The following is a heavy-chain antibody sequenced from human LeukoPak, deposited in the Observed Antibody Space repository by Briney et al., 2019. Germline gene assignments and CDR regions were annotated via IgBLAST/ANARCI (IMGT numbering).Heavy chain of an antibody. D-gene: IGHD4-17*01. J-gene: IGHJ4*02. Sequence: GGSLRLSCAAPGFTFSSYAMSWVRQAPGKGLEWVSGISVISGSTYYADSVKGGFTISRDNTNNTQNLQMNSMRAQDTAVYYCAKAERDGDDKTAVWYWGQGTLVTVSS. CDR3: AKAERDGDDKTAVWY. V-gene: IGHV3-23*01. CDR1: GFTFSSYA. CDR2: ISVISGST.